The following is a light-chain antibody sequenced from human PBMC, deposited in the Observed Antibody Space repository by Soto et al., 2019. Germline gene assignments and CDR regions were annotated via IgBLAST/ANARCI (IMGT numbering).Light chain of an antibody. CDR2: GAS. Sequence: EVVMTQSPATLSVSPGERATLSCRASQSVNANLAWYQQKPGQAPRLLIHGASNRATGIPARFSGSGFGTAFILPISRLESEDFAVYYCQQYNTWLWTFGQGTKVEI. CDR3: QQYNTWLWT. J-gene: IGKJ1*01. V-gene: IGKV3-15*01. CDR1: QSVNAN.